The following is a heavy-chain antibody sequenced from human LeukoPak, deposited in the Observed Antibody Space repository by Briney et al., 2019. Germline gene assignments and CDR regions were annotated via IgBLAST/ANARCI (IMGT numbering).Heavy chain of an antibody. CDR1: GFTFSSYW. V-gene: IGHV3-23*01. CDR2: ISGSGRDS. D-gene: IGHD3-16*01. J-gene: IGHJ4*02. CDR3: ATSPPGGPIDN. Sequence: GGSLRLSCAASGFTFSSYWMHWVRQAPGKGLVWVSAISGSGRDSYYADSVRGRFTISRDNSKNTLYLQMSSLRAEDTALYYCATSPPGGPIDNWGQGTLVTVSS.